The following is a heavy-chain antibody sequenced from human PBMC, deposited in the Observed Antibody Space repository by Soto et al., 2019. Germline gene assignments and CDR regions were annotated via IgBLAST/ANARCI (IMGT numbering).Heavy chain of an antibody. CDR2: ISYDGSNK. D-gene: IGHD2-15*01. CDR1: GFTFSSYA. CDR3: ARDRGRWHFDY. Sequence: ESGGGVVQPGRSLRLSCAASGFTFSSYAMHWVRQAPGKGLEWVAVISYDGSNKYYADSVKGRFTISRDNSKNTLYLQMNSLRAEDTAVYYCARDRGRWHFDYWGQGTLVTVSS. J-gene: IGHJ4*02. V-gene: IGHV3-30-3*01.